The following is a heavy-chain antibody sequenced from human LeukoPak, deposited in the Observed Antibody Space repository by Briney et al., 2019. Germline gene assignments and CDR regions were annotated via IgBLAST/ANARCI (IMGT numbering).Heavy chain of an antibody. Sequence: ASVKVSCTASGYTFTIYYMHWVRQAPGQGLEWMGIINPSGGSTSYAQKFQGRVTMTEDTSTDTAYMELSSLRSEDTAVYYCATDSSSWYWGQGTLVTVSS. D-gene: IGHD6-13*01. CDR1: GYTFTIYY. J-gene: IGHJ4*02. V-gene: IGHV1-46*01. CDR3: ATDSSSWY. CDR2: INPSGGST.